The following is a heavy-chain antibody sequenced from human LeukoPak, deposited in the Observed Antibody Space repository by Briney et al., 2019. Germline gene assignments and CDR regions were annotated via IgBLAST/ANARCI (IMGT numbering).Heavy chain of an antibody. D-gene: IGHD3-22*01. CDR2: IWCDGSNK. CDR3: AKSPGPNYYDSSGYYDFDLFGMDV. CDR1: GFTFSSYG. Sequence: PGGSLRLSCAASGFTFSSYGMHWVRQAPGKGLEWVAVIWCDGSNKYYADSVKGRFTISRDNSKNTLYLQMNSLRAEDTAVYYCAKSPGPNYYDSSGYYDFDLFGMDVWGKGTTVTVSS. V-gene: IGHV3-33*06. J-gene: IGHJ6*04.